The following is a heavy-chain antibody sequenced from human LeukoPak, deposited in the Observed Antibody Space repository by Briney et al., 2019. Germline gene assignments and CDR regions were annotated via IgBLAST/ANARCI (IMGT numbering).Heavy chain of an antibody. J-gene: IGHJ5*02. CDR2: IYSSGNT. CDR3: ARRIGEPGTTIRWFDP. Sequence: SETLSLTCTVSGASISSNNYYWGWVRQPPGKGLEWIGNIYSSGNTYYNASLKSRVTISVDTSKNQFSLKLSSVTAADTAVYYCARRIGEPGTTIRWFDPWGQGTPVTVSS. V-gene: IGHV4-39*07. D-gene: IGHD1-7*01. CDR1: GASISSNNYY.